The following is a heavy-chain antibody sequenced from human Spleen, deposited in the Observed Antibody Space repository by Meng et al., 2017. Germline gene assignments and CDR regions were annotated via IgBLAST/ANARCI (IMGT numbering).Heavy chain of an antibody. D-gene: IGHD6-19*01. V-gene: IGHV4-31*03. J-gene: IGHJ4*02. CDR1: GGSISSGGYY. CDR2: IYYSGST. CDR3: ARKGLGLGFDY. Sequence: QGPLQGSGPGMVKPSQTLSLTCTVSGGSISSGGYYWSWIRQHPGKGLEWIGYIYYSGSTYYNPSLKSRVTISVDTSKNQFSLKLSSVTAADTAVYYCARKGLGLGFDYWGQGTLVTVSS.